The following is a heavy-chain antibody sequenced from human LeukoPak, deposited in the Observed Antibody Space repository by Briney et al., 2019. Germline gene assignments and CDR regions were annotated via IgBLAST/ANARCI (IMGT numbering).Heavy chain of an antibody. CDR1: GGSFSGYY. CDR3: ARRCSGGSCYNY. Sequence: SSETLSLTCAVYGGSFSGYYWSWIRQPPGKGLEWIGEINHSGSTNYNPSLKSRVTVSIDTSKNQFSLKLSSVTAADTAVYCCARRCSGGSCYNYWGQGTLVTVSS. V-gene: IGHV4-34*01. J-gene: IGHJ4*02. D-gene: IGHD2-15*01. CDR2: INHSGST.